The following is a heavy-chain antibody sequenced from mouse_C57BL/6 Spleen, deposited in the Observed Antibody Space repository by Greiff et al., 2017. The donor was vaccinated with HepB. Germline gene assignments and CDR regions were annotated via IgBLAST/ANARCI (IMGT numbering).Heavy chain of an antibody. D-gene: IGHD2-4*01. CDR3: ARGYDYDGCAY. CDR1: GYAFSSYW. V-gene: IGHV1-80*01. CDR2: IYPGDGDT. Sequence: VQLQQSGAELVKPGASVKISCKASGYAFSSYWMNWVKQRPGKGLEWIGQIYPGDGDTNYNGKFKGKATLTADKSSRTAYMQLSSLTSEDSAVYFCARGYDYDGCAYWGQGTLVTVSA. J-gene: IGHJ3*01.